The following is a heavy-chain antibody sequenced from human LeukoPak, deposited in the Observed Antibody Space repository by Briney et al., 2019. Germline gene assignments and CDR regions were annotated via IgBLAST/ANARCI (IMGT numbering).Heavy chain of an antibody. V-gene: IGHV1-46*01. Sequence: ASVKVSCKASGDTFSSYYVHWVRQAPGQGLEWMGIMNPSGGSIRYAQKFQGRVTMTRDMSTSTVYMELSSLRAEDTAVYYCAKDDRIQTRRYSYNYWGQGTLVTVSS. J-gene: IGHJ4*02. CDR2: MNPSGGSI. CDR1: GDTFSSYY. CDR3: AKDDRIQTRRYSYNY. D-gene: IGHD5-18*01.